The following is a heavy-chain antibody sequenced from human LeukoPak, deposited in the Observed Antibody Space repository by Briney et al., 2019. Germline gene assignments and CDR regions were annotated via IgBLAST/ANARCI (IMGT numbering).Heavy chain of an antibody. Sequence: GGSLRLSCAASGFTFSSYGMHWVRQAPGKGLEWVAVISYDGSNKYYADSVKGRFTISRDNSKNTLYLQMNSLRAEDTAVYYCARDGRGRMITFGGVIGYWGQGTLVTVSS. CDR1: GFTFSSYG. CDR2: ISYDGSNK. V-gene: IGHV3-30*03. CDR3: ARDGRGRMITFGGVIGY. D-gene: IGHD3-16*01. J-gene: IGHJ4*02.